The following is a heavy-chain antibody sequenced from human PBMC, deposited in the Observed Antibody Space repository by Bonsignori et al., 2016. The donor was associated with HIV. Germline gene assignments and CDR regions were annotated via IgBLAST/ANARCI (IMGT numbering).Heavy chain of an antibody. V-gene: IGHV5-51*01. D-gene: IGHD3-9*01. J-gene: IGHJ4*02. CDR2: FYPGDSDT. Sequence: VRQMPGKGLEWMGIFYPGDSDTRYSPSFQGHVTISVDKSINTAYLQWNSLEASDTAIYFCARGSQSGNYDIWTGYSSYYFDLWGQGTLVTVSS. CDR3: ARGSQSGNYDIWTGYSSYYFDL.